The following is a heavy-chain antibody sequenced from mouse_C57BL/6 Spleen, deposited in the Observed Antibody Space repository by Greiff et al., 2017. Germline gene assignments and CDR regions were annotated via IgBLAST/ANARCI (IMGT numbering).Heavy chain of an antibody. D-gene: IGHD2-1*01. J-gene: IGHJ4*01. CDR3: ASTIYYGKGYAMDY. CDR1: GYTFTSYW. V-gene: IGHV1-69*01. CDR2: IDPSDSYT. Sequence: VQLQQPGAELVMPGASVKLSCKASGYTFTSYWMHWVKQRPGQGLEWIGEIDPSDSYTNYNQKFKGKSTLTVDKSSSTAYMQLSSLTSEDSAVYYCASTIYYGKGYAMDYWGQGTSVTVSS.